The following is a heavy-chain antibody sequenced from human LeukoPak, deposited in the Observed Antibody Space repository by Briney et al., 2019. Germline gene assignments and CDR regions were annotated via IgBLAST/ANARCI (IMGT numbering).Heavy chain of an antibody. CDR3: ARAYIIDY. V-gene: IGHV3-7*01. CDR1: GFTFSTYW. Sequence: GGSLRLSCAASGFTFSTYWMTWVRQAPGKGLEWVANIKQDGSEKNYVDSVKGRFTISRDNAKNSLNLQMNSLRVDDTAVYYCARAYIIDYGGQGTLVTVSS. J-gene: IGHJ4*02. CDR2: IKQDGSEK. D-gene: IGHD1-14*01.